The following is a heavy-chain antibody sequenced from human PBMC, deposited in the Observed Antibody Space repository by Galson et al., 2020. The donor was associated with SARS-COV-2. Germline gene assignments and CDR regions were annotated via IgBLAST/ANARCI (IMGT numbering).Heavy chain of an antibody. V-gene: IGHV3-30*18. CDR3: AKGMGISFGVVIPPPDD. D-gene: IGHD3-16*02. CDR2: ISDDRSNK. Sequence: GESLKLSCAASGFTFRGYGMHWVRQAPGKGLEWVAVISDDRSNKYYADSVRGRFTISRDNSKNTLYLQMNSLSAEDTAVYYCAKGMGISFGVVIPPPDDWCQGTLVTVSS. CDR1: GFTFRGYG. J-gene: IGHJ4*02.